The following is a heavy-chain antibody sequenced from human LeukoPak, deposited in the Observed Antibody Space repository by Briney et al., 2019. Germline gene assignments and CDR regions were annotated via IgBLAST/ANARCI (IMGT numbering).Heavy chain of an antibody. CDR1: GFTFDDYA. V-gene: IGHV3-9*01. CDR3: AKGATQRLPGPRSLRDGMDV. CDR2: ISWNSGSI. Sequence: PGGSLRLSCAASGFTFDDYAMPWVRQAPGKGLEWVSGISWNSGSIGYADSVKGRFTISRDNAKNSLYLQMNSLRAKDTALYYCAKGATQRLPGPRSLRDGMDVWGQGTTVTVSS. D-gene: IGHD6-25*01. J-gene: IGHJ6*02.